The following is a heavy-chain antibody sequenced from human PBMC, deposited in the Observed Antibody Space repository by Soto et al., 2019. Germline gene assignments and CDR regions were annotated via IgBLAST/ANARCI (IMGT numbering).Heavy chain of an antibody. J-gene: IGHJ4*02. D-gene: IGHD3-22*01. Sequence: QVQLVQSGAEVKKPGASVRVSCKASGDGFSNYGFSWVRQAPGQGLEWVGWISAYDGQTNYTKKFQGRVSMTTDTSSSTAYMELRSLRSDDTAVYYCTRVWYYDSSGYSAFDYWGLGTLVTVSA. CDR1: GDGFSNYG. CDR3: TRVWYYDSSGYSAFDY. V-gene: IGHV1-18*01. CDR2: ISAYDGQT.